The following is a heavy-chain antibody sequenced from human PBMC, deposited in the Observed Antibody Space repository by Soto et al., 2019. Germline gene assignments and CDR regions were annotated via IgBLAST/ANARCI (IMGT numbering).Heavy chain of an antibody. CDR1: GYTFTSYG. CDR3: ARRRRASYGYAAYYYYGMDV. J-gene: IGHJ6*02. Sequence: ASVKVSCKASGYTFTSYGISWVRQAPGQGLEWMRWISAYNGNTNYAQKLQGRVTMTTDTSTSTAYMELRSLRSDDTAVYYCARRRRASYGYAAYYYYGMDVWGQGTTVTVSS. V-gene: IGHV1-18*04. D-gene: IGHD5-18*01. CDR2: ISAYNGNT.